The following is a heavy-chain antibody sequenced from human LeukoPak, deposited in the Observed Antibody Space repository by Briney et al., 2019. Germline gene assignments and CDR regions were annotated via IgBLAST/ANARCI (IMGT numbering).Heavy chain of an antibody. CDR2: IYYSGNT. CDR3: ARQSLIAAADY. Sequence: SETLSLTCTVSGGSISSYYWSWIRQPPGKGLEWIGYIYYSGNTNYNPSLKSRVTISVDTSKNQFSLKLSSVTAADTAVYYCARQSLIAAADYWGQGTLVTVSS. D-gene: IGHD6-13*01. CDR1: GGSISSYY. V-gene: IGHV4-59*08. J-gene: IGHJ4*02.